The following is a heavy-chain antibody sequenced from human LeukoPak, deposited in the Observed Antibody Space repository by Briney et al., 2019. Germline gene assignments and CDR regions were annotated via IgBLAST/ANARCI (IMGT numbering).Heavy chain of an antibody. Sequence: PGGSLRLSCAASGFNYREYYMSWIGPPPGKGLDGVSYISRICCTIQLAHSVQGRFTNSRVHAKHPLYLEMNSLSGDDTAVLYCARVHDYGDLYGGEGPLVTVPS. V-gene: IGHV3-11*04. D-gene: IGHD4-17*01. CDR3: ARVHDYGDLY. CDR2: ISRICCTI. J-gene: IGHJ4*02. CDR1: GFNYREYY.